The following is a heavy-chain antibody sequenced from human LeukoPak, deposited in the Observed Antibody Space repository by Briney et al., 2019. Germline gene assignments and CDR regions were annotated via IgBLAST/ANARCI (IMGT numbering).Heavy chain of an antibody. J-gene: IGHJ3*02. CDR1: GYTFTSYA. D-gene: IGHD3-22*01. CDR3: ASHYYDSRGYYFDEAFDI. Sequence: ASVKVSRKASGYTFTSYAMHWVRQAPGQRLEWMGWINAGNGNTKYSQKFQGRVTITRDTSASTAYMELSSLRSEDTAVYYCASHYYDSRGYYFDEAFDIWGQGTMVTVSS. V-gene: IGHV1-3*01. CDR2: INAGNGNT.